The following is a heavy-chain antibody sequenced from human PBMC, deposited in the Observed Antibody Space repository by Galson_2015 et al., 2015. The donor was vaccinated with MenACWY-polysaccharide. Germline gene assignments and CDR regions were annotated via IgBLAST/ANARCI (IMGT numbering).Heavy chain of an antibody. J-gene: IGHJ4*02. CDR1: GDSISSGYY. V-gene: IGHV4-38-2*02. D-gene: IGHD4-23*01. CDR2: IFHSGST. Sequence: LSLTCNVSGDSISSGYYWGWIRQPPGKGLGWIGSIFHSGSTYRNPSLGSRLIISIDSSKNQLSLMLTSVTAADTAVYYCTSGRLRWYPFDYWGQGTLVTVSS. CDR3: TSGRLRWYPFDY.